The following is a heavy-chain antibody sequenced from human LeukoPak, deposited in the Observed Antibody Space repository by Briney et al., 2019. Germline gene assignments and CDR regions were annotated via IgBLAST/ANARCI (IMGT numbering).Heavy chain of an antibody. CDR1: GFTFSSYA. V-gene: IGHV3-23*01. Sequence: GGSLRLSCAASGFTFSSYAMSWVRQAPGKGLEWVSAISGSGGSTYYADSVKGRFTISRDNSKNTLYLQMNSLRAEDTAVYYCARDVAVAGTSALGYWGQGTLVTVSS. CDR3: ARDVAVAGTSALGY. J-gene: IGHJ4*02. CDR2: ISGSGGST. D-gene: IGHD6-19*01.